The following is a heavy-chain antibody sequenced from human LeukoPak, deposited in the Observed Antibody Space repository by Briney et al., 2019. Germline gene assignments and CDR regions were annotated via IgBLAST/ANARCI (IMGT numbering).Heavy chain of an antibody. CDR3: ARDKVDNAWTGSLFVY. V-gene: IGHV3-7*01. CDR2: IKQDGTEK. J-gene: IGHJ4*02. Sequence: PGGSLRLSCATSGFTFSTYWMSWVRQAPGKGLEWVAIIKQDGTEKHYVDSVKGRFTISRDNAKNSVYLQMNSLRAEDTAVYYCARDKVDNAWTGSLFVYWGQGTLVTVSS. D-gene: IGHD1-1*01. CDR1: GFTFSTYW.